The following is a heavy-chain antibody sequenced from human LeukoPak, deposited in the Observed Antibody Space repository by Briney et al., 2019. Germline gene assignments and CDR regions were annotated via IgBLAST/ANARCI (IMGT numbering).Heavy chain of an antibody. J-gene: IGHJ4*02. CDR3: AKGGTYSSGPFDY. CDR2: ISSSGGYT. Sequence: GGSVRLSCAASGFTFSSYGMSWVRQAPGKGLEWVSAISSSGGYTYNADSVKGRFSISRDNSKNTLYLQMNSLRADDTAVYYCAKGGTYSSGPFDYWGQGTLVTVSS. CDR1: GFTFSSYG. V-gene: IGHV3-23*01. D-gene: IGHD6-19*01.